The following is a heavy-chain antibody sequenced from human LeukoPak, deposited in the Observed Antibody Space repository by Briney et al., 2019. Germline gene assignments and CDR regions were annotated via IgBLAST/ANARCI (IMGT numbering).Heavy chain of an antibody. J-gene: IGHJ6*03. CDR3: ARRPYYYYYYMDV. CDR2: IYSGGST. D-gene: IGHD6-6*01. CDR1: GFTVSSNY. V-gene: IGHV3-53*01. Sequence: GGSLRLSCAASGFTVSSNYMSWVRQAPGKGQEWVSVIYSGGSTYYADSVKGRFTISRDNSKNTLYLQMNSLRAEDTAVYYCARRPYYYYYYMDVWGKGTTVTVSS.